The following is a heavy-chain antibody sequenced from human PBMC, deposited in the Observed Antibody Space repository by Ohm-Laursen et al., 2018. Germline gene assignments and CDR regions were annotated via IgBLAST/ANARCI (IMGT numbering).Heavy chain of an antibody. CDR2: IHASGST. J-gene: IGHJ4*02. D-gene: IGHD1-7*01. CDR3: ARDARVAGTSDAFEY. V-gene: IGHV4-38-2*02. CDR1: GYSISSGYY. Sequence: GTLSLTCAVSGYSISSGYYWGWIRQPPGKGLEWIGRIHASGSTNYNPSLKSRVSLSHDASKNQFSLKMTSVTAADTAVYYCARDARVAGTSDAFEYWGQGTLVTVTS.